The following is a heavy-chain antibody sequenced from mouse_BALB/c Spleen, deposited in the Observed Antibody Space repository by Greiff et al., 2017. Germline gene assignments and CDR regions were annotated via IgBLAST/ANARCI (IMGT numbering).Heavy chain of an antibody. D-gene: IGHD2-3*01. CDR3: ARKGDDGYPFAY. J-gene: IGHJ3*01. CDR1: GYTFTSYW. Sequence: VQLQQSGAELARPGASVKLSCKASGYTFTSYWMQWVKQRPGQGLEWIGAIYPGDGDTRYTQKFKGKATLTADKSSSTAYMQLSSLASEDSAVYYCARKGDDGYPFAYWGQGTLVTVSA. V-gene: IGHV1-87*01. CDR2: IYPGDGDT.